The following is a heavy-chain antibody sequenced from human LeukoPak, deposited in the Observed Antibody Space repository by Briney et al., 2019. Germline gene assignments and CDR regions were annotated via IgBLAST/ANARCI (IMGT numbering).Heavy chain of an antibody. D-gene: IGHD2-8*01. Sequence: GGSLRLSCAAPGFTFSSYWMHWVRQASGKGLVWVSRINSDGSSTSYADSVKGRFTISRDNAKNTLYLQMNSLRAEDTAVYYCARDGHIVLMVYATYFDYWGQGTLVTVSS. J-gene: IGHJ4*02. CDR3: ARDGHIVLMVYATYFDY. CDR1: GFTFSSYW. CDR2: INSDGSST. V-gene: IGHV3-74*01.